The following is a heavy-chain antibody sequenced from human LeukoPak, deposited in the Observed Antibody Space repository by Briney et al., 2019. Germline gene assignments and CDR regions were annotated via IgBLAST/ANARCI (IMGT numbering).Heavy chain of an antibody. J-gene: IGHJ4*02. CDR3: ARAYCGGDCYPFDH. V-gene: IGHV1-69*05. D-gene: IGHD2-21*02. CDR1: GGTFSSYA. CDR2: IIPIFGTA. Sequence: SVKVSCKASGGTFSSYAISWVRQAPGQGLEWMGRIIPIFGTANYAQKFQGRVTIATDESTSTAYMELSSLRSEDTAVYYCARAYCGGDCYPFDHWGQGTLVTVSS.